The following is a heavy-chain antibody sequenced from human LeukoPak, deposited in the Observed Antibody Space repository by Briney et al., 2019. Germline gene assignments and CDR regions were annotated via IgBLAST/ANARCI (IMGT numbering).Heavy chain of an antibody. Sequence: GRSLRLSCAASGFTFDDYGMSWVRQAPGKGLALVSGINWNGGSTGYADSVKGRFTISRDNAKNSLYLQMNSLRAEDTALYYCARGEDSPFDYWGQGTLVTVSS. CDR3: ARGEDSPFDY. J-gene: IGHJ4*02. CDR1: GFTFDDYG. D-gene: IGHD3-22*01. V-gene: IGHV3-20*04. CDR2: INWNGGST.